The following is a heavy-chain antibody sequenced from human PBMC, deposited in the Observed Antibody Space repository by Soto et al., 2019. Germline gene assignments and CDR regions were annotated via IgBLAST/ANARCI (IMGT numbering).Heavy chain of an antibody. Sequence: QVQLVQSGAEVKRPGSSVKVSCKASGGTFSSYTISWVRQAPGQGLEWMGRIIPIVGILNYAQKFQGRVTITADKSTTTAYMELSSLTSEDTAVYYCARGVGWPLCDSGGGAFDIWGQGTLVTVSS. V-gene: IGHV1-69*02. CDR1: GGTFSSYT. J-gene: IGHJ3*02. CDR3: ARGVGWPLCDSGGGAFDI. D-gene: IGHD1-26*01. CDR2: IIPIVGIL.